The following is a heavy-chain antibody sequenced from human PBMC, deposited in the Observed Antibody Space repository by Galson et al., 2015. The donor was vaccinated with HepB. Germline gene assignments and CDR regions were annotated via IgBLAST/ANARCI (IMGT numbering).Heavy chain of an antibody. D-gene: IGHD2-15*01. V-gene: IGHV1-46*01. CDR2: INPGGGNS. Sequence: SVKVSCKASGYTSTNYYLHWVRQAPGQGLEWMGTINPGGGNSEYAQRFQGRVTLTRDTSASTVYMEVNSLTSDDTAVYYCARDKPVASRLYGLKIYYYGMHVWGQGTTVTVSS. J-gene: IGHJ6*02. CDR1: GYTSTNYY. CDR3: ARDKPVASRLYGLKIYYYGMHV.